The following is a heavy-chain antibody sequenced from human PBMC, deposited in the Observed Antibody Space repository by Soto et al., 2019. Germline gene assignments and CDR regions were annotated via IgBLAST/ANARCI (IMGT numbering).Heavy chain of an antibody. V-gene: IGHV3-49*03. J-gene: IGHJ4*02. CDR2: IRSKAYGGTT. CDR1: GFTFSDYG. CDR3: GREKLYCSTISCPNDY. Sequence: GGSLRLSCTSSGFTFSDYGMSWFRQAPGKGLEWVGFIRSKAYGGTTQYAASVKGRFIVSRDDSKSIAYLQMNSLKTEDTAVYYCGREKLYCSTISCPNDYGGQGTLVTVSS. D-gene: IGHD2-2*01.